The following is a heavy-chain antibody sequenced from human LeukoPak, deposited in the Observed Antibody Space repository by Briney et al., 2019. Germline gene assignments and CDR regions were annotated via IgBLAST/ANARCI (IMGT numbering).Heavy chain of an antibody. CDR2: ISGSGSTI. Sequence: GGSLRLSCAGSGFAFSSFEMNWVRQAPGKGLEWLSYISGSGSTIYYADSVKGRFTISRDNAKNSLYLQMNSLRAEDTAVYYCARDGKGRNRIGYYFDYWGQGTLVTVSS. J-gene: IGHJ4*02. CDR1: GFAFSSFE. D-gene: IGHD3-10*01. CDR3: ARDGKGRNRIGYYFDY. V-gene: IGHV3-48*03.